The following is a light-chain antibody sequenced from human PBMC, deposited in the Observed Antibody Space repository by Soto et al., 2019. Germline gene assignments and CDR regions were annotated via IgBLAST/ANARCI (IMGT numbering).Light chain of an antibody. V-gene: IGLV2-14*01. CDR2: DVS. J-gene: IGLJ3*02. CDR1: SSDVGAYNY. CDR3: SSYTTTSTQV. Sequence: QSVLTQPDSASGSPGQSITISCTGTSSDVGAYNYVSWYQQHPGKAPQLMIYDVSNRPSGVSDRFSGSKSGNTASLTISGLQAEDEADYYCSSYTTTSTQVFGGGTKLTVL.